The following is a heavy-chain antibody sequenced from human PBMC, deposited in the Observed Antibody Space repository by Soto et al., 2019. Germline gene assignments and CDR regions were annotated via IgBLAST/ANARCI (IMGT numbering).Heavy chain of an antibody. Sequence: GGSLRLSCAASGFTFSSYAMSWVRQAPGKGLEWVSAISGSGGSTYYADSVKGRFTISRDNSKNTLYLQMNSLRAEDTDVEYWEKDKEQRDCYDSSGYDYWGQGTMVTVSS. D-gene: IGHD3-22*01. V-gene: IGHV3-23*01. CDR1: GFTFSSYA. J-gene: IGHJ4*01. CDR3: EKDKEQRDCYDSSGYDY. CDR2: ISGSGGST.